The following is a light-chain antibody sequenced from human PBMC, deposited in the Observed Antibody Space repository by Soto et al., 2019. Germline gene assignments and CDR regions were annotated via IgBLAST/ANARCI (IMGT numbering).Light chain of an antibody. J-gene: IGKJ4*01. CDR1: QSVSTY. Sequence: EIVLTQSPATLSLSPGEGATLSCRASQSVSTYLAWYQQKPGRAPRLLIYGAFNRATGIPARFSGSGSGTDFPLTISSLEPEDFAVYYCQQGGSFGGGTKVEIK. V-gene: IGKV3-11*01. CDR3: QQGGS. CDR2: GAF.